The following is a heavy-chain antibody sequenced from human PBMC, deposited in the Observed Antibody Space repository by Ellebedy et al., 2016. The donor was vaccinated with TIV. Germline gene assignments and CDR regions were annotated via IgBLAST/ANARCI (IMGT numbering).Heavy chain of an antibody. V-gene: IGHV3-7*01. CDR1: GFTFSSYW. D-gene: IGHD6-6*01. J-gene: IGHJ4*02. Sequence: GGSLRLSXAASGFTFSSYWMSWVRQAPGKGLEWVANIKQDGSEKYYVDSVKGRFTISRDNAKNSLYLQMNSLRAEDTAVYYCARGVYSSSSWYWGQGTLVTVSS. CDR2: IKQDGSEK. CDR3: ARGVYSSSSWY.